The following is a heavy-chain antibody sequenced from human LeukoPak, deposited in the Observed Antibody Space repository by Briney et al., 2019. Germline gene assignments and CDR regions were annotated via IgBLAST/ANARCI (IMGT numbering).Heavy chain of an antibody. CDR1: GYSFTNYA. CDR2: INTNTGNP. V-gene: IGHV7-4-1*02. D-gene: IGHD2-15*01. CDR3: ARNRISHHMDV. J-gene: IGHJ6*03. Sequence: GASVKVSCKASGYSFTNYAMNWVRQAPGQGLELMGWINTNTGNPTYAQGFTGRFVFSLDTSVSTAYLQISSLKAEDTAVYLCARNRISHHMDVWGKGTTVTVSS.